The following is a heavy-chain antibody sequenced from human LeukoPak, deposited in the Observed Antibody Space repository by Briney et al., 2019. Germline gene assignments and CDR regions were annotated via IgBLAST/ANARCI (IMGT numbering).Heavy chain of an antibody. D-gene: IGHD3-10*01. J-gene: IGHJ6*03. CDR2: INHSGGT. V-gene: IGHV4-34*01. CDR3: ARHCRFGELSLYYMDV. CDR1: GGSFSGYY. Sequence: SETLSLTCAVYGGSFSGYYWSWIRQPPGKGLGWIGEINHSGGTNYNPSLKSRVTISVDTSKNQFSLKLSSVTAADTAVYYCARHCRFGELSLYYMDVWGKGTTVTISS.